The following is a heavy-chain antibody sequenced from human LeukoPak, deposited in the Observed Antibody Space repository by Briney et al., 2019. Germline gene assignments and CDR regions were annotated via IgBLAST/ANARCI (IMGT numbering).Heavy chain of an antibody. V-gene: IGHV4-4*09. D-gene: IGHD3-9*01. J-gene: IGHJ5*02. CDR3: ARQGLYRHYDILTDNWFDP. CDR1: GASLTSYS. Sequence: SETLSLTCTVSGASLTSYSWSWIRHLPGKGMGWIGYTYTSGSTHYNPTLKSRVNISGDTPKNQFSLKLGSVTAADTAVYYCARQGLYRHYDILTDNWFDPWGQGTLVTVSS. CDR2: TYTSGST.